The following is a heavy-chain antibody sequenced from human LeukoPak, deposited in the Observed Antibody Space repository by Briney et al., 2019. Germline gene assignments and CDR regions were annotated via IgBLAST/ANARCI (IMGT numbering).Heavy chain of an antibody. CDR2: IYYNGNT. Sequence: SETLSLTCSASDGSINSYYWNWIRRPPGKGLEWIGYIYYNGNTNYSPSLKSRVAMSVDTSKNLFSLKVSSVTAADTAVYYCARGRSNYYGMDVWGQGTTVTVSS. V-gene: IGHV4-59*01. CDR3: ARGRSNYYGMDV. D-gene: IGHD1-26*01. J-gene: IGHJ6*02. CDR1: DGSINSYY.